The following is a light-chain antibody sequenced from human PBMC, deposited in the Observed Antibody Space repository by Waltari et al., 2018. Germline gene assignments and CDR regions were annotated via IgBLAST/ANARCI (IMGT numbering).Light chain of an antibody. CDR2: GAS. J-gene: IGKJ1*01. V-gene: IGKV3-20*01. Sequence: EIVLTQSPGPLSLSLGERATLSCRASQSVSRALAWYQQKPGQAPRLLIYGASTRATGIPDSFSGSGSGTDFSLTISRLEPDDFAVYYCQHYLRLPVTFGQGTTVEI. CDR3: QHYLRLPVT. CDR1: QSVSRA.